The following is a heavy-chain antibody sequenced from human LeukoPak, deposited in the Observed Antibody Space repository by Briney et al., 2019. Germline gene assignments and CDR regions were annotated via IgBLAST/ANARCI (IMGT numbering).Heavy chain of an antibody. CDR3: ARQGWDDSSGYYYYYYYMDA. CDR2: IYPGDSDT. V-gene: IGHV5-51*01. J-gene: IGHJ6*03. Sequence: GESLKISCKGSGYSFTSYWIGWVRQMPGKGLEWMGIIYPGDSDTRYSPSFQGQVTISADKSISTAYLQWSSLKASDTAMYYCARQGWDDSSGYYYYYYYMDAWGKGTTVTVSS. D-gene: IGHD3-22*01. CDR1: GYSFTSYW.